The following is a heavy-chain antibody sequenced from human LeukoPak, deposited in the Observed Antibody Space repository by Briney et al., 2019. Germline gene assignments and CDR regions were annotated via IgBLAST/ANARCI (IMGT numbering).Heavy chain of an antibody. Sequence: GGSLRLSHAACVFTFSSYEMIWVRQAPARGLEWVSYISSSCSTIYCADAPKGRFTISRDNAKNTRYLQMNRLRAEDTAVYYCAELGITMIGGGWGKGTTVTTSS. D-gene: IGHD3-10*02. CDR2: ISSSCSTI. J-gene: IGHJ6*03. CDR3: AELGITMIGGG. CDR1: VFTFSSYE. V-gene: IGHV3-48*03.